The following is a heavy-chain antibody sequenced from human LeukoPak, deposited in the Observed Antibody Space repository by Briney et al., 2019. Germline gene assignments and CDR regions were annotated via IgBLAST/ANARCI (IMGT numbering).Heavy chain of an antibody. V-gene: IGHV3-23*01. CDR1: GFTFSSYA. CDR3: AKGVPAAIDY. CDR2: ISGGGGST. D-gene: IGHD2-2*01. Sequence: AGSLRLSCAASGFTFSSYAMSWVRQAPGKGLEWVSAISGGGGSTYYADSVKGRFTISRDNSKNTLYLQMDSLRAEDTAVYYCAKGVPAAIDYWGQGTLVTVSS. J-gene: IGHJ4*02.